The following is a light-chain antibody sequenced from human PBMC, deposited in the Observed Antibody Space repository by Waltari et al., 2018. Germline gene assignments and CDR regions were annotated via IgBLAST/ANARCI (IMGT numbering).Light chain of an antibody. V-gene: IGLV2-14*01. Sequence: QSALTQPASVSGSPGQSITISCTGTSSDVGGYNYVSWYQQHPDKGPKLMICDVSKRPSGISNRFSGSKSGNTASLTISGLQAEDEADYYCSSYTTSRTYVFGTGTEVTVL. J-gene: IGLJ1*01. CDR1: SSDVGGYNY. CDR3: SSYTTSRTYV. CDR2: DVS.